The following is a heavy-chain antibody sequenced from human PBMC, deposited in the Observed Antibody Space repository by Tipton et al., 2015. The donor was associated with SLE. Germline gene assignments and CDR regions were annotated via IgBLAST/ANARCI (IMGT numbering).Heavy chain of an antibody. D-gene: IGHD2-21*01. Sequence: PSLTCTVSGASISTYYWSWVRQPPGKGLEWIGYVYENDFTNYNPSLKSRVTISLDPSKGQFSLRLSSVTAADTAIYDCARGGGVVGGQVPYWYFDLWGRGTLVTVSS. CDR1: GASISTYY. CDR2: VYENDFT. CDR3: ARGGGVVGGQVPYWYFDL. V-gene: IGHV4-59*01. J-gene: IGHJ2*01.